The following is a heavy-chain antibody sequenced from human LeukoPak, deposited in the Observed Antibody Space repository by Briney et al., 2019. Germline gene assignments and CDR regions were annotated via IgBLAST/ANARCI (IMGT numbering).Heavy chain of an antibody. CDR1: GFTFSSYA. Sequence: GGSLRLSCAASGFTFSSYAMTWVRQDPGKGLEWVSAISGSGGSTYYADSVKGRFTISRDNSKNTLYLQMNSLRAEDTAVYYCARDDDYGDYGYYGMDVWGQGTTVTVSS. CDR3: ARDDDYGDYGYYGMDV. J-gene: IGHJ6*02. V-gene: IGHV3-23*01. CDR2: ISGSGGST. D-gene: IGHD4-17*01.